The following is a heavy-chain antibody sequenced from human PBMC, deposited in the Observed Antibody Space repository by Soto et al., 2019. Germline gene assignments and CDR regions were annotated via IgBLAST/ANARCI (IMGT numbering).Heavy chain of an antibody. D-gene: IGHD3-10*01. J-gene: IGHJ6*02. CDR3: ARAGVRGSGSYWGNDYYYGMDV. CDR1: GFTFSSYT. Sequence: EVQLVESGGGLVQPGGSLRLSCAASGFTFSSYTMNWVRQAPGKGLEWVSYISSSSTTIYYADSVKGRFTISRDNAKNSLYLQMNSLRDEDTAVFYCARAGVRGSGSYWGNDYYYGMDVWGQGTTVTVSS. CDR2: ISSSSTTI. V-gene: IGHV3-48*02.